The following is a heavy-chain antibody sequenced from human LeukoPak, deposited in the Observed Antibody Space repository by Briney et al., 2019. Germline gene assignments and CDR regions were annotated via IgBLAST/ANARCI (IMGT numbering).Heavy chain of an antibody. Sequence: GRSLRLSCAASGFTFDDYAKHWVRQAPGKGLEWVSGISYNSDTIAYADSVKGRFTISRDNAKNSLYLQMNSLRAEDTALYYCAKDYCGGDCYSGWYFDLWGRGTLVTVSS. CDR2: ISYNSDTI. D-gene: IGHD2-21*02. J-gene: IGHJ2*01. V-gene: IGHV3-9*01. CDR3: AKDYCGGDCYSGWYFDL. CDR1: GFTFDDYA.